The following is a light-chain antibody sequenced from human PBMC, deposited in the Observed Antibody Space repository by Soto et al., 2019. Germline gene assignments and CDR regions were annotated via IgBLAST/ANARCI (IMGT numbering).Light chain of an antibody. J-gene: IGKJ1*01. CDR1: QSLNGR. CDR2: DAS. CDR3: QQYKSYST. Sequence: DIQLTHAPSTVSSSFGDRVALTCRAAQSLNGRLAWYQHRPGKAPRLLIYDASTLESGVPSRFSGSGSGTEFTLTINNLQPDDLATYICQQYKSYSTFGRGTKVDIK. V-gene: IGKV1-5*01.